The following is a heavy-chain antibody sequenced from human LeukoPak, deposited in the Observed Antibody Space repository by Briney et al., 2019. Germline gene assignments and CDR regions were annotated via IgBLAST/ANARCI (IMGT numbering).Heavy chain of an antibody. D-gene: IGHD2-2*01. CDR1: VYTFTNFY. CDR3: ARRPINCIITNCYVDY. J-gene: IGHJ4*02. V-gene: IGHV1-2*02. Sequence: ASVKVSCKASVYTFTNFYIHWVRQAPGQGLEWMGWMNPNSGDTSYAREFQDRVTMTRGTSLSTAYMELSRLRSDDTAVYFCARRPINCIITNCYVDYWGQGTLVTVSS. CDR2: MNPNSGDT.